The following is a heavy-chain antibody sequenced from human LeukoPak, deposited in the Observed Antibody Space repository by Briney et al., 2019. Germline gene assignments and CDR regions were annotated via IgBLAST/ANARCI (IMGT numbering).Heavy chain of an antibody. CDR1: GFTFSSYG. Sequence: GGSLRLSCAASGFTFSSYGMHWVRQAPGKGLEWVAVISYDGSNKYYADSVKGRFTISRDNSKNTLYLQMNSLRAEDTAVYYCAKDNLEMATIPYFNYWGQGTLVTVSS. CDR2: ISYDGSNK. J-gene: IGHJ4*02. D-gene: IGHD5-24*01. CDR3: AKDNLEMATIPYFNY. V-gene: IGHV3-30*18.